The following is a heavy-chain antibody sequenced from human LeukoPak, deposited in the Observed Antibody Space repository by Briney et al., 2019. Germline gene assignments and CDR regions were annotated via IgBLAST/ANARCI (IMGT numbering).Heavy chain of an antibody. J-gene: IGHJ4*02. V-gene: IGHV1-69*01. Sequence: ASVKVSCKASGGTFSSYGISWVRQAPGQGLEWMGGTIPISGIANYAQKFQGRVTITADESTSTAYMELSSLRSEDTAVYYCARARYCSGGSCDQEFDYWGQGTLVTVSS. D-gene: IGHD2-15*01. CDR3: ARARYCSGGSCDQEFDY. CDR2: TIPISGIA. CDR1: GGTFSSYG.